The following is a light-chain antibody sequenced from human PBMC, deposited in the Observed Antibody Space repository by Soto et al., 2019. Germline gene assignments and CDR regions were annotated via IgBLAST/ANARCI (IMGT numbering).Light chain of an antibody. CDR1: QGIRNY. CDR3: QRCDNARRIT. J-gene: IGKJ5*01. V-gene: IGKV1-27*01. CDR2: AAS. Sequence: DIQMTQSPSSLSASLGDTVTIHCRASQGIRNYLAWYQQKPRKAPKLLIYAASTLQSGVPSRFSGSGSGTDFTLTIRSLQTEDVATYYCQRCDNARRITFGQGTRLEI.